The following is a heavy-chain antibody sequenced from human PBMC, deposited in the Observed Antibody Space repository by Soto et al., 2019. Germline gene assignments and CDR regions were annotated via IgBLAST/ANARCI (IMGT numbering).Heavy chain of an antibody. V-gene: IGHV4-38-2*01. CDR2: IYHTWTT. CDR1: GYAISSGFY. D-gene: IGHD1-7*01. Sequence: SETLSLTCDVSGYAISSGFYWAWILQPPGKRLEWIGNIYHTWTTYYNPSLKSRVTRSVDTPKNQFSLRLSPGTAGDTAGFYCARVRTLGMSRSPEDSWGKGTLVT. J-gene: IGHJ4*02. CDR3: ARVRTLGMSRSPEDS.